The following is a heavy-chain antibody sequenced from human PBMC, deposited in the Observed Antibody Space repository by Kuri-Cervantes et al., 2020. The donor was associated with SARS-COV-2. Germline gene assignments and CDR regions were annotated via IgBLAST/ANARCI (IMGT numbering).Heavy chain of an antibody. D-gene: IGHD2-2*02. CDR1: GFTFSNNW. CDR2: IKRDGGET. J-gene: IGHJ4*02. CDR3: ARDLGYCTNTNCYTRLDS. Sequence: GGSLRLSCAASGFTFSNNWMSWVRQAPGKGLEWVAHIKRDGGETYYVDSVKGRFSISRDDAKNSLFLQMNNLRAEDTAVYFCARDLGYCTNTNCYTRLDSWGQGTLVTVSS. V-gene: IGHV3-7*03.